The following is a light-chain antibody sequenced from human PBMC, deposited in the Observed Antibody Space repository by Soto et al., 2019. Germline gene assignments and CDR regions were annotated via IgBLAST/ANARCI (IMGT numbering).Light chain of an antibody. J-gene: IGKJ1*01. V-gene: IGKV3-15*01. CDR2: GAS. CDR1: QTVIHN. CDR3: QQYNNWPRT. Sequence: EIVLTQSTGTLSFSPGERATVSCRASQTVIHNYLAWHQQKPGQTPRLLIYGASTRATGIPARFSGSGSGTEFTLTISSLQSEDFAVYYCQQYNNWPRTFGQGTKVDIK.